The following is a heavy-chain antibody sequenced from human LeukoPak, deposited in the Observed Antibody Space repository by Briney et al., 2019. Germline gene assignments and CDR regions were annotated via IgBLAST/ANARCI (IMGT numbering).Heavy chain of an antibody. V-gene: IGHV3-30*04. D-gene: IGHD4-17*01. CDR2: ISYDGSNK. CDR3: ARPGLGDYGDYFDY. CDR1: GFTFSSYA. Sequence: GGSLRLSCAASGFTFSSYAMHWVRQAPGKGLEWVALISYDGSNKYYADSVKGRFTISRDNSKNTLYLQMNSLRAEDTAVYYCARPGLGDYGDYFDYWGQGTLVTVSS. J-gene: IGHJ4*02.